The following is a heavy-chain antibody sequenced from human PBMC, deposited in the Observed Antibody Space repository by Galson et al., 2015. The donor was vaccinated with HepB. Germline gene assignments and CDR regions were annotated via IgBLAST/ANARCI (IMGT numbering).Heavy chain of an antibody. D-gene: IGHD1-14*01. CDR2: ISSSSSYT. V-gene: IGHV3-11*03. Sequence: SLRLSCAASGFTFSDYYMSWIRQAPGKGLEWVSYISSSSSYTNYADSVKGRFTISRDNAKNSLYLQMNSLRAEDTAVYYCARLPTAGPPSLDYWGQGTLVTVSS. CDR3: ARLPTAGPPSLDY. CDR1: GFTFSDYY. J-gene: IGHJ4*02.